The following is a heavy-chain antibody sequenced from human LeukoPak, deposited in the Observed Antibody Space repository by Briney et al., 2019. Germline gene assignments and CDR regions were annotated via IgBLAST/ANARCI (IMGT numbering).Heavy chain of an antibody. D-gene: IGHD1-26*01. CDR2: IKSETDGGTA. J-gene: IGHJ4*02. CDR1: GFTFSNAW. CDR3: ARNPELYFDY. V-gene: IGHV3-15*01. Sequence: GGSLRLSCAASGFTFSNAWMSWVRQAPGKGLEWVGRIKSETDGGTADYAAPVKGRFTISRNDSKNTLYLQMNSLKTEDTAVYYCARNPELYFDYWGQGTLVTVSS.